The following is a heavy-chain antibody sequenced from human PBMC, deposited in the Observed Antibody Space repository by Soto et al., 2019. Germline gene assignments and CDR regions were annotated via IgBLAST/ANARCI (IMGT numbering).Heavy chain of an antibody. CDR3: ASRKSSPYSDY. CDR2: IYYSGST. CDR1: GGSISSGDYY. J-gene: IGHJ4*02. Sequence: SETLSLTCTVSGGSISSGDYYWSWIRQPPGKGLEWIGNIYYSGSTYYNPSLKSRVTISIDTSKNQFSLKLSSVTAADTAVYYCASRKSSPYSDYWGQGTLVTVSS. D-gene: IGHD2-21*01. V-gene: IGHV4-30-4*01.